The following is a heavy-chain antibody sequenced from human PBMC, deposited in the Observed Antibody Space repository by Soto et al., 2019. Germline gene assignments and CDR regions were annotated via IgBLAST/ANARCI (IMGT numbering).Heavy chain of an antibody. J-gene: IGHJ6*02. CDR1: GGSFSGYY. CDR3: ARVCSGSSHSGIKSDYYSYGMDV. D-gene: IGHD3-10*02. Sequence: QVQLQQWGAGLLKPSETLSLTCAVYGGSFSGYYCCWIRQPQGKGLEWIGQINHSGSTNYNPSLMSRVTISVDTAKTQFYLKLSSVTAAHTAVYYCARVCSGSSHSGIKSDYYSYGMDVCCQGPTVTVSS. CDR2: INHSGST. V-gene: IGHV4-34*01.